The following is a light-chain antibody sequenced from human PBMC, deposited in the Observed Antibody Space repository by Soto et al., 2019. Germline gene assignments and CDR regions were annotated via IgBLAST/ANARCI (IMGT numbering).Light chain of an antibody. J-gene: IGLJ3*02. CDR2: LEGSGTY. CDR3: ETWDSNTHAGV. V-gene: IGLV4-60*02. CDR1: SWHSSYI. Sequence: QPVLTQSSSASASLGSSVKLTCTLSSWHSSYIIAWHQQQPAKAPRYLMKLEGSGTYNKGSGVPDRFSGSSSGADRYLTISNLQFEDEADYYCETWDSNTHAGVFGGGTKLTVL.